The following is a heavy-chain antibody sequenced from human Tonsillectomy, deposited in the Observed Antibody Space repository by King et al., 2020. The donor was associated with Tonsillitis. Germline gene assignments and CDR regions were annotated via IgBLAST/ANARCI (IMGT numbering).Heavy chain of an antibody. CDR2: ISGSGGNT. V-gene: IGHV3-23*04. CDR1: GFTFSNYA. J-gene: IGHJ4*02. D-gene: IGHD3-9*01. CDR3: AKEYYYILTCYYARPFDY. Sequence: VQLVQSGGGSVQRGGSLRLSCAASGFTFSNYAMSWVRQAPGKGLEWVSAISGSGGNTYYADSVKGRFTISRENSKNTLYLQVNSLSSEDTAVYYCAKEYYYILTCYYARPFDYWGQGTLVTVSS.